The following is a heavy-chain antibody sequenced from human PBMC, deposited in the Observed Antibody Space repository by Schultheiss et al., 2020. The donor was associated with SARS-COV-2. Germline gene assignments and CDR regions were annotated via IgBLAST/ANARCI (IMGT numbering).Heavy chain of an antibody. CDR2: IRSKANSYAT. CDR1: GFTFSGSA. V-gene: IGHV3-73*01. Sequence: GGSLRLSCAASGFTFSGSAMHWVRQASGKGLEWVGRIRSKANSYATAYAASVKGRFTISRDDSKNTAYLQMNSLRAEDTAVYYCAKMYDSDSINGYYFDYWGQGTLVTVSS. D-gene: IGHD3-22*01. J-gene: IGHJ4*02. CDR3: AKMYDSDSINGYYFDY.